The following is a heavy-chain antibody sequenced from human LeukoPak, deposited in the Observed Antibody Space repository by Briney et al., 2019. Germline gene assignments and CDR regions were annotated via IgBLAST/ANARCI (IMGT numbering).Heavy chain of an antibody. V-gene: IGHV3-48*03. CDR1: GFTFSSYE. D-gene: IGHD2-2*01. Sequence: GGSLRLSCAASGFTFSSYEMNWVRQAPGKGLEWVSYISSSGSTIYYADSVKGRFTISRDNAKNSLYLQMNSLRAEDTAVYYCARESSSPLTPFDYWGQGTLVTVSS. CDR3: ARESSSPLTPFDY. J-gene: IGHJ4*02. CDR2: ISSSGSTI.